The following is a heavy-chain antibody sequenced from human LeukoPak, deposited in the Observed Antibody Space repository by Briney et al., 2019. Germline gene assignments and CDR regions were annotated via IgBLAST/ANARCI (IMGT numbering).Heavy chain of an antibody. V-gene: IGHV3-7*01. J-gene: IGHJ4*02. D-gene: IGHD3-10*02. CDR1: EFSVGSNY. CDR3: ACSGSYYRAVQIDY. CDR2: IKQDGSEK. Sequence: GGSLRLSCAASEFSVGSNYMTWVRQAPGKGLEWVANIKQDGSEKYYVDSVKGRFTISRDNAKNSLYLQMNSLRAEDTAVYYCACSGSYYRAVQIDYWGQGTLVTVSS.